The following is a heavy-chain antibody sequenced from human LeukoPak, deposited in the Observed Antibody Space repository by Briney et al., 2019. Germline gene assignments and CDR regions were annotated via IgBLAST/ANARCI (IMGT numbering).Heavy chain of an antibody. CDR3: AALVVPAAPGGYYYYYMDV. D-gene: IGHD2-2*01. J-gene: IGHJ6*03. CDR1: GYTFTSYG. Sequence: ASVKVSCKASGYTFTSYGISWVRQAPGQGLEWMGWISAYNGNTNYAQKLQGRVTMTTDTSTSTAYMELRSLRSDDTAVYYCAALVVPAAPGGYYYYYMDVWGKGTTVTISS. V-gene: IGHV1-18*01. CDR2: ISAYNGNT.